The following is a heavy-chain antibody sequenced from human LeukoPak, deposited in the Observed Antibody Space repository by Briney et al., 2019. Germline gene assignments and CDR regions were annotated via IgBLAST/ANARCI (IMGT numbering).Heavy chain of an antibody. Sequence: PSETLSLTCAVYGGSFSGYYWSWIRQPPGKGLEWIGEMNHSGSTNYNPSLKSRVTLSVDTSKNQFSLKLSSVTAADTAVYYCARSFPYDSSGYYYVAPPYYFDYWGQGTLVTVSS. V-gene: IGHV4-34*01. CDR2: MNHSGST. CDR1: GGSFSGYY. CDR3: ARSFPYDSSGYYYVAPPYYFDY. J-gene: IGHJ4*02. D-gene: IGHD3-22*01.